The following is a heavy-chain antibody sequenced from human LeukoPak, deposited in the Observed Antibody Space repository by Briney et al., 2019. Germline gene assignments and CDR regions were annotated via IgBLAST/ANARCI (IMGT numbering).Heavy chain of an antibody. Sequence: SETLSLTCAVYGGSLSGYFWSWIRQPTGEGLEWIGEINHSGGTNHNPSLKSRVTLSLDTSKNQFSLKLTSVTAADTAVYYCARNFDLWGRGTLLTVSS. CDR1: GGSLSGYF. V-gene: IGHV4-34*01. J-gene: IGHJ2*01. CDR2: INHSGGT. CDR3: ARNFDL.